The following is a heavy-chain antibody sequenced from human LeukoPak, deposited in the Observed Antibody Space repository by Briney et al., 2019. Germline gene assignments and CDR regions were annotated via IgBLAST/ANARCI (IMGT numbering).Heavy chain of an antibody. V-gene: IGHV4-30-2*01. D-gene: IGHD3-22*01. Sequence: SETLSLTCAVSGGSISSGGYSWSWIRQPPGKGLEWIGYIYHSGSTYYNPSLKSRVTISVDRSKNQFSLKLSSVTAADTAVYYCARGADYYDSSGYYSIYYGMDVWGQGTTVTVSS. CDR3: ARGADYYDSSGYYSIYYGMDV. CDR1: GGSISSGGYS. CDR2: IYHSGST. J-gene: IGHJ6*02.